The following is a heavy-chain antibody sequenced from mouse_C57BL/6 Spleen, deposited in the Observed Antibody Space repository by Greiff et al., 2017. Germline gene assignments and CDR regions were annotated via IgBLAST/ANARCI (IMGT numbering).Heavy chain of an antibody. J-gene: IGHJ2*01. CDR3: AREGFPYCFDY. V-gene: IGHV5-4*01. CDR1: GFTFSSYA. Sequence: EVQRVESGGGLVKPGGSLKLSCAASGFTFSSYAMSWVRQTPEKRLEWVATISDGGSYTYYPDNVKGRFTISRDNAKNNLYLQMSHLKSEDTAMYYCAREGFPYCFDYWGQGTTLTVAS. CDR2: ISDGGSYT.